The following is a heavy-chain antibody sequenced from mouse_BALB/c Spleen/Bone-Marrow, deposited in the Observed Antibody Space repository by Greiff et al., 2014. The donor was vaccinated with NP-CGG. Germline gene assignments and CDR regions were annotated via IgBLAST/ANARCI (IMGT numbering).Heavy chain of an antibody. D-gene: IGHD2-1*01. CDR1: GYIFSNYW. Sequence: VQLQQSGGELMKPGASVKISCKASGYIFSNYWIEWVRQRPGHGLEWIGEILPVSGSSRNIEKFKGKATFSADISSNTAYMQLSSLTSEDSAVYYCTRGGYYGNWYFDVWGAGTTVTVSS. CDR3: TRGGYYGNWYFDV. V-gene: IGHV1-9*01. CDR2: ILPVSGSS. J-gene: IGHJ1*01.